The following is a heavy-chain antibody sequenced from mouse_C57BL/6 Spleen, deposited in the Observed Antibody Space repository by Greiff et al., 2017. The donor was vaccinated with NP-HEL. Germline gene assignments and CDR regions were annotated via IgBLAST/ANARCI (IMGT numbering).Heavy chain of an antibody. CDR2: INYDGSST. CDR3: ARDEGNWGMDY. J-gene: IGHJ4*01. D-gene: IGHD4-1*01. Sequence: EVHLVESEGGLVQPGSSMKLSCTASGFTFSDYYMAWVRQVPEKGLEWVANINYDGSSTYYLDSLKSRFIISRDNAKNILYLQMSSLKSEDTATYYCARDEGNWGMDYWGQGTSVTVSS. V-gene: IGHV5-16*01. CDR1: GFTFSDYY.